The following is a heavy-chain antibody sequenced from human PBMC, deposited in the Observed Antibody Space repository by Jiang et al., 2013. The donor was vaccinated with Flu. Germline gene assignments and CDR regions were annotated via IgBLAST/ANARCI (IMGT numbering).Heavy chain of an antibody. V-gene: IGHV4-61*02. D-gene: IGHD2-2*03. Sequence: QTLSLTCTVSGGSISSDSYYWSWIRQPAGKGLEWIGRFYTSGSTIYNPSLKSRVTISVDTSKNQXSLKLSSVTAADTAVYYCARAIGYCSSTSCYEFDYYYYGMDVWGQGTTVTVSS. CDR3: ARAIGYCSSTSCYEFDYYYYGMDV. CDR2: FYTSGST. CDR1: GGSISSDSYY. J-gene: IGHJ6*02.